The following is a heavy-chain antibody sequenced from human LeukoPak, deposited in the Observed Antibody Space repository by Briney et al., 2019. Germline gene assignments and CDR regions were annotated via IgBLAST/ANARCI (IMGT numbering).Heavy chain of an antibody. CDR3: ARLTPYGDSAFSTPNYYVDV. CDR1: GGSISTSSYY. Sequence: AETLSLTCTVSGGSISTSSYYWGWIRQPPGKGLEWIGSIYYRGSTYYNPSLKSRVTISVDTSKNQFSLKLTSVTAADTAAYYCARLTPYGDSAFSTPNYYVDVWGKGTTVTVSS. V-gene: IGHV4-39*01. J-gene: IGHJ6*03. CDR2: IYYRGST. D-gene: IGHD4-17*01.